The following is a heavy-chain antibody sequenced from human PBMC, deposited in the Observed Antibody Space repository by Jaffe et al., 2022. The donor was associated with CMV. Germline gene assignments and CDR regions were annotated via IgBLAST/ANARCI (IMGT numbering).Heavy chain of an antibody. CDR2: VYYSGST. Sequence: QVQLQESGPRLVKPSETLSLTCNVSAGSMSPYYWSWIRQPPGKGLEWIGYVYYSGSTNYSPSLKSRVTMSVDTAQNQFSLKVKSVTAADTAVYYCAGRRRGHYYMDVWGKGTTVTVSS. CDR1: AGSMSPYY. D-gene: IGHD3-10*01. V-gene: IGHV4-59*08. J-gene: IGHJ6*03. CDR3: AGRRRGHYYMDV.